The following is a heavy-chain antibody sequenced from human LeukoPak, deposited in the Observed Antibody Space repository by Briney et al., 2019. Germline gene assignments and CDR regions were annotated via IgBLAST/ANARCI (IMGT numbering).Heavy chain of an antibody. CDR2: INGDGSWT. CDR1: GNYW. D-gene: IGHD2-2*01. CDR3: VSFYETY. J-gene: IGHJ4*02. V-gene: IGHV3-74*01. Sequence: PGGSLRLSCAASGNYWMHWVRQVPGKGLVWVSHINGDGSWTSYADSVKGRFTISKDNAENTVYLQMNNLRAEDTAVYYCVSFYETYWGRGTLVTVSS.